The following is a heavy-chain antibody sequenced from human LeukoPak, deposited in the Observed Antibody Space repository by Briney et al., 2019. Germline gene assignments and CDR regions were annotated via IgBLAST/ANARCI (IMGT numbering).Heavy chain of an antibody. J-gene: IGHJ4*02. CDR1: GYSISSGYF. Sequence: ETLSLTCNVSGYSISSGYFWGWVRPAPGKGLEWVSAISNSGGNTYYADSLKGRFTISRDNSNNTLYLQMYGLRAEDTAVYYCARGTGIARPDYWGQGTLVTVSS. D-gene: IGHD6-6*01. CDR2: ISNSGGNT. V-gene: IGHV3-23*01. CDR3: ARGTGIARPDY.